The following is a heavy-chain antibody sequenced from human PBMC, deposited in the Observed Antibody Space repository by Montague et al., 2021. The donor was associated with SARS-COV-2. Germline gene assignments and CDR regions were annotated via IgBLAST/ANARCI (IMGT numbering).Heavy chain of an antibody. Sequence: LGKVSFKVSGYRLTELPMHWLRQAPGKGLEWMGGVDPEDGKTIYAQNFQGRLTIAEDTSADTAYMELSSLRSDDTAVYYCATSADWGSTGRFDFWGQGTLVTVSS. J-gene: IGHJ4*02. CDR1: GYRLTELP. V-gene: IGHV1-24*01. CDR2: VDPEDGKT. D-gene: IGHD7-27*01. CDR3: ATSADWGSTGRFDF.